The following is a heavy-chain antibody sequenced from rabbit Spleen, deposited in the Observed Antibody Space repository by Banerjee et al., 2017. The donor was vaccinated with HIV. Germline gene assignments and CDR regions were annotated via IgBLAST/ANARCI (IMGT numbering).Heavy chain of an antibody. CDR1: GFSFSSSYD. CDR2: IYTTNFKT. Sequence: QEQLVESGGGLVQPGASLTLTCTASGFSFSSSYDMCWVRQAPGKGLEWIACIYTTNFKTYYASWAKGRFTISKTSSTTVTLQMTSLTVADTATYFCARDSGVGPYIDGYFNLWDQGTLVTVS. CDR3: ARDSGVGPYIDGYFNL. D-gene: IGHD3-3*01. V-gene: IGHV1S45*01. J-gene: IGHJ4*01.